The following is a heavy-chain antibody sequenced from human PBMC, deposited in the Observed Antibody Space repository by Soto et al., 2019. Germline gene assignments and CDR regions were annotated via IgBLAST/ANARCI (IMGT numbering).Heavy chain of an antibody. J-gene: IGHJ6*02. CDR2: ISYDGSNK. V-gene: IGHV3-30*18. Sequence: GGSLRLSCAASGFTFSSYGMHWVRQAPGKGLEWVAVISYDGSNKYYADSVKGRFTISRDNSKNTLYLQMNSLRAEVTAVYYCAKDNAIVVVVAATPTDPYYYGMDVCGQGTTVTVSS. D-gene: IGHD2-15*01. CDR3: AKDNAIVVVVAATPTDPYYYGMDV. CDR1: GFTFSSYG.